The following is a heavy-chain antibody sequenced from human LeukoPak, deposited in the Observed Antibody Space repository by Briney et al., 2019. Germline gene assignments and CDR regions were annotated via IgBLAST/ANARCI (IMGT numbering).Heavy chain of an antibody. CDR2: IYHSGST. J-gene: IGHJ5*02. CDR3: ARGAGYCSSTSCYGWFDP. CDR1: GGSISSSNW. D-gene: IGHD2-2*01. Sequence: PSETLSLTCAVSGGSISSSNWWSWVRQPPGKGLEWIGEIYHSGSTNYNPSLKSRVTISVDKSKNQFSLKLSSVTAADTAVYYCARGAGYCSSTSCYGWFDPWGQGTLVTVSS. V-gene: IGHV4-4*02.